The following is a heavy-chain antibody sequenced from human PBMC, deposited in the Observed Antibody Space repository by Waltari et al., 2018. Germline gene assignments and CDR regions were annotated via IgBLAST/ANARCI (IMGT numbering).Heavy chain of an antibody. D-gene: IGHD6-19*01. CDR2: INEDGNKK. CDR3: VSEYISGY. CDR1: GFIYYVV. V-gene: IGHV3-7*01. J-gene: IGHJ4*02. Sequence: EAQLVESGGGLVQPGGSLSLSCAASGFIYYVVMDWVRQAPGKGLEWVASINEDGNKKDYVDSVKGRFTISRDNAKKSLYLQMNSLRVEDTAIYYCVSEYISGYWGQGTLVTVSS.